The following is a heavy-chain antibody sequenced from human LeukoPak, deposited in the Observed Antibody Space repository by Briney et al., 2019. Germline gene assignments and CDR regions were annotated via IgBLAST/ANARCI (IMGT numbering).Heavy chain of an antibody. D-gene: IGHD2-2*01. J-gene: IGHJ5*02. V-gene: IGHV4-59*01. CDR2: IYYIGST. CDR3: ARVSDEYCSSTSCSGNWFDP. CDR1: GGSISSYY. Sequence: SETLSLTCTVSGGSISSYYWSWIRQPPGKGLEWIGYIYYIGSTNYNPSLKSRVTISADTSKNQFSLKLSSVTAADTAVYYCARVSDEYCSSTSCSGNWFDPWGQGTLVTVSS.